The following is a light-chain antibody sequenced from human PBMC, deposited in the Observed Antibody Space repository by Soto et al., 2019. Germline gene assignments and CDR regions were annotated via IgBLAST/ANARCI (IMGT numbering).Light chain of an antibody. V-gene: IGLV2-14*03. CDR1: SSDFNYYNS. J-gene: IGLJ1*01. CDR2: NVS. Sequence: QSALTQPASVSGSPGQSITISCSGTSSDFNYYNSVSWYQHHPGKAPKLMIYNVSNRPSGVSSRFSGSKSGNTASLTISGLQAEDEADYYCTSYTSSSTYVFGTWTKVTVL. CDR3: TSYTSSSTYV.